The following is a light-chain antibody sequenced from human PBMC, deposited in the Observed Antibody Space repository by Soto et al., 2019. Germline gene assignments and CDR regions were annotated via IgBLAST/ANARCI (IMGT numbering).Light chain of an antibody. CDR1: SSNIGNNA. CDR2: YDD. V-gene: IGLV1-36*01. Sequence: QSVLTQPPSVSEAPRQRVTISCSGSSSNIGNNAVNWYQQLPGKAPKLLIYYDDLLPSGVSDRFSGSKSGTSASLAISWLQSDDEADYYCPAWDDSLNGPVFCGGTKLTLL. J-gene: IGLJ2*01. CDR3: PAWDDSLNGPV.